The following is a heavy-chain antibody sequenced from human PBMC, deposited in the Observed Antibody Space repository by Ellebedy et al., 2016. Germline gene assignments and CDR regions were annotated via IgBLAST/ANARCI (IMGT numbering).Heavy chain of an antibody. CDR3: AENGGWYAFDI. Sequence: SETLSLTXAVYGGSFSGYYWSWIRQPPGKGLEWIGEINHSGSTNYNPSLKSRVTISVDTSKNQFSLKLSSVTAADTAVYYCAENGGWYAFDIWGQGKMVTVSS. CDR2: INHSGST. D-gene: IGHD1-1*01. CDR1: GGSFSGYY. J-gene: IGHJ3*02. V-gene: IGHV4-34*01.